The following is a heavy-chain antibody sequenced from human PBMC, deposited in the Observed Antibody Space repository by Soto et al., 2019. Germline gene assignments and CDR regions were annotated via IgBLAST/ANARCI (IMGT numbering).Heavy chain of an antibody. J-gene: IGHJ3*02. D-gene: IGHD3-22*01. Sequence: EVQLVESGGGLVQPGGSLRLSCAASGFTVSSNYMSWVRQAPGKGLEWVSVIYSGGSTYYADSVKGRFTISRDKSKNTLYLQMNSLRAEDTAVCYCARDLPYHQKRVVITPLDAFDIWGQGTMVTVSS. CDR2: IYSGGST. CDR3: ARDLPYHQKRVVITPLDAFDI. CDR1: GFTVSSNY. V-gene: IGHV3-66*01.